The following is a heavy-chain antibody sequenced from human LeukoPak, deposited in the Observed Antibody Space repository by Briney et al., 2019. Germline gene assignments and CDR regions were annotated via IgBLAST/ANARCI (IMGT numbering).Heavy chain of an antibody. V-gene: IGHV3-7*01. CDR3: ARDRQIAY. Sequence: PWDPLRLPCAASSFIFSNYWLTCFLHSPGQGLEWVANIKQDGREKHYVDSVKGRFTISRDNAKNSLYLQMNSLRAEDTAVYYCARDRQIAYWGQGTLVTVSS. CDR1: SFIFSNYW. CDR2: IKQDGREK. J-gene: IGHJ4*02.